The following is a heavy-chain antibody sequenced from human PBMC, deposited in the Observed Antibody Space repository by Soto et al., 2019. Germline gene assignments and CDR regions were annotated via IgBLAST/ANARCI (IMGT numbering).Heavy chain of an antibody. CDR2: ISSSSSYI. CDR1: GFTFSSYS. Sequence: GGSLRLSCAASGFTFSSYSMNWVRQAPGKGLEWVSSISSSSSYIYYADSVKGRFTISRDNAKNSLYLQMNSLRAEDTAVYYCARDGTVTHNWFDPWGQGTPVTVSS. J-gene: IGHJ5*02. V-gene: IGHV3-21*01. D-gene: IGHD4-17*01. CDR3: ARDGTVTHNWFDP.